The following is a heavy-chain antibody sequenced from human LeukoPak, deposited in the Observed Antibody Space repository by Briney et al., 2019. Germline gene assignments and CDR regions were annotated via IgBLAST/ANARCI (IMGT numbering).Heavy chain of an antibody. CDR2: IYYSGST. Sequence: TSETLSLTCTVSGGSISSNSYYWGWIRQPPGKGLEWIGSIYYSGSTYYNPSLKSRVTISVDTSKNQFSLKLSSVTAADTAVYYCARHQYCSSTSCYTGGHNWFDPWGQGTLVTVSS. CDR3: ARHQYCSSTSCYTGGHNWFDP. D-gene: IGHD2-2*02. CDR1: GGSISSNSYY. V-gene: IGHV4-39*01. J-gene: IGHJ5*02.